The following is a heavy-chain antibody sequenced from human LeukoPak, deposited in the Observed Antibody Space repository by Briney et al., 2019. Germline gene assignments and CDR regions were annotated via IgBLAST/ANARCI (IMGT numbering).Heavy chain of an antibody. D-gene: IGHD2-2*01. CDR2: IYYSGST. CDR1: GGSISSYY. J-gene: IGHJ5*02. CDR3: ARSLGYCSSTSCPNWFDP. V-gene: IGHV4-59*01. Sequence: ASETLSLTCTVSGGSISSYYWSWIRQPPGKGLEWIGYIYYSGSTNYNPSIKSRVTISVDTSKNQFSLKLSSVTAADTAVYYCARSLGYCSSTSCPNWFDPWGQGTLVTVSS.